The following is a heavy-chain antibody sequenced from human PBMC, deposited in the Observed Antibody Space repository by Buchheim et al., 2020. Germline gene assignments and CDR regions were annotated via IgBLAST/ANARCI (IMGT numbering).Heavy chain of an antibody. D-gene: IGHD6-19*01. Sequence: EVQLLESGGGLVQPGGSLRLSCSASGFTFSSYAMSWVRQAPGKGLEWVSAISESGGSANYAGSVRGRFPISSYNSKSTLFLQMNSLRAEDTAVYYCAKDAKSGWNYDYWGQGT. J-gene: IGHJ4*02. V-gene: IGHV3-23*01. CDR3: AKDAKSGWNYDY. CDR2: ISESGGSA. CDR1: GFTFSSYA.